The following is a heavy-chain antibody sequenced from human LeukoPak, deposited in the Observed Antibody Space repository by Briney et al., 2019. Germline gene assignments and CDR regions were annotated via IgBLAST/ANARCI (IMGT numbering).Heavy chain of an antibody. D-gene: IGHD4/OR15-4a*01. CDR2: ISAGGQTI. CDR1: GFSFSTYE. CDR3: ARDRDVDYGNDGFDI. Sequence: GSLRLSCAASGFSFSTYEFHWVRHAPGKGLEGVSYISAGGQTIYYADSVRGRFTISRDNAKNSLYLQMNSLGAEDTAVYHCARDRDVDYGNDGFDIWGQGTTVTVSS. V-gene: IGHV3-48*03. J-gene: IGHJ3*02.